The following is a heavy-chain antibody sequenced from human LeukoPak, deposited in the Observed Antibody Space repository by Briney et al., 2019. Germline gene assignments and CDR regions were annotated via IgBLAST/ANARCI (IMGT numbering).Heavy chain of an antibody. CDR1: GFTFSSYS. CDR3: ARDGIYCSSTSCYYGYGMDV. V-gene: IGHV3-21*01. D-gene: IGHD2-2*01. J-gene: IGHJ6*02. Sequence: GGSLRLSCAASGFTFSSYSMNWVRQAPWKGLEWVSSISSSSSYRYYADSVKGRLTISRDNAKKSLYLQMNSLRAEDTAVYYCARDGIYCSSTSCYYGYGMDVWGQGTTVTVSS. CDR2: ISSSSSYR.